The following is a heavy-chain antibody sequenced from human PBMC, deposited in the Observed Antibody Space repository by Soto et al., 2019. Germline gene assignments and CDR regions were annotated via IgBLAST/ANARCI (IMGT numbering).Heavy chain of an antibody. V-gene: IGHV4-34*01. D-gene: IGHD3-16*01. J-gene: IGHJ6*02. CDR1: GGSFSGYY. CDR2: INHSGST. CDR3: ARWGKGIMGGNYYYYYYGMDV. Sequence: PSETLSLTCAVYGGSFSGYYWSWIRQPPGKGLEWIGEINHSGSTNYNPSLKSRVTILVDTSKNQFSLKLSSVTAADTAVYYCARWGKGIMGGNYYYYYYGMDVWGQGTTVTVSS.